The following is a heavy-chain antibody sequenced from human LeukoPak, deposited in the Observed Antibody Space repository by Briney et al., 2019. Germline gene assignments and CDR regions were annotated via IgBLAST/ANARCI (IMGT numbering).Heavy chain of an antibody. Sequence: ASVKVSCKASGYTFTGYYMHWVRQAPGQGLEWMGGIIPIFGTANYAQKFQGRVTITADESTSTAYMELSSLRSEDTAVYYCARGRHWFDPWGQGTLVTVSS. CDR2: IIPIFGTA. J-gene: IGHJ5*02. CDR1: GYTFTGYY. V-gene: IGHV1-69*13. CDR3: ARGRHWFDP.